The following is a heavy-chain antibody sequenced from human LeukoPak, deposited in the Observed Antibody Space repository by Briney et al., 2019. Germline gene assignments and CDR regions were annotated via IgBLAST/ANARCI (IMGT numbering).Heavy chain of an antibody. J-gene: IGHJ4*02. CDR1: GFTFSSYS. D-gene: IGHD3-22*01. CDR3: ARAGYYDSSGYSY. CDR2: ISSSSSYI. V-gene: IGHV3-21*01. Sequence: GGSLRLPCAASGFTFSSYSMNWVRQAPGKGLEWVSSISSSSSYIYYADSVKGRFTISRDNAKNSLYLQMNSLRAEDTAVYYCARAGYYDSSGYSYWGQGTLVTVSS.